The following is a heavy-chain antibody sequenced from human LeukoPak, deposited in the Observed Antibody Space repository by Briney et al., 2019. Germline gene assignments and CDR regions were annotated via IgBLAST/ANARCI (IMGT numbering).Heavy chain of an antibody. V-gene: IGHV3-33*01. CDR3: ARERRYFDWIPDGMDV. J-gene: IGHJ6*02. Sequence: GRSLRLSCVAYGFTFNTYGMHWVRQAPGKGLEWVAVMWYDGSNEYYADSVKGRFTISRDNSKNTLYLQMNSLRVEDTAVYYCARERRYFDWIPDGMDVWGQGTTVTVSS. CDR2: MWYDGSNE. D-gene: IGHD3-9*01. CDR1: GFTFNTYG.